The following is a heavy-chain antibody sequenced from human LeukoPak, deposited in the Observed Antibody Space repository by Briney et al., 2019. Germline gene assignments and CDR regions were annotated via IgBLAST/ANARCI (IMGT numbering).Heavy chain of an antibody. J-gene: IGHJ5*02. V-gene: IGHV3-74*01. Sequence: GGSLRLSCAASGFTFSSYWMHWVRQAPGKGLVWVSRINSDGSSTSYADSVKGRFTISRDDAKNTLYLQMNSLRAEDTAVYYCAGTSCKGCWFDPWGQGTLVTVSS. D-gene: IGHD2-2*01. CDR1: GFTFSSYW. CDR2: INSDGSST. CDR3: AGTSCKGCWFDP.